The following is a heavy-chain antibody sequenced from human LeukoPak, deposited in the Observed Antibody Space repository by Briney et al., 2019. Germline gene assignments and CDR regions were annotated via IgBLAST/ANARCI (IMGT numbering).Heavy chain of an antibody. CDR2: INPSGGST. D-gene: IGHD3-3*01. V-gene: IGHV1-46*01. J-gene: IGHJ4*02. CDR3: ARDPTGEWLMRYYFDY. Sequence: ASVKVSCKASGYTFTSYYMHWVRQAPGQGLEWMGIINPSGGSTSYAQKFQGRVTMTRDTSTSTVYMELSSLRPEDTAVYYCARDPTGEWLMRYYFDYWGQGTLVTVSS. CDR1: GYTFTSYY.